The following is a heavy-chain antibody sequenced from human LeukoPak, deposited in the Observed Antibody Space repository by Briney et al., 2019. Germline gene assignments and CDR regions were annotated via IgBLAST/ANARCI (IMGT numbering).Heavy chain of an antibody. CDR1: GFTFDDYA. CDR2: ISWNSGSI. J-gene: IGHJ4*02. CDR3: AKELNYDILTGYSPFDY. V-gene: IGHV3-9*01. D-gene: IGHD3-9*01. Sequence: LSGGSLRLSCATSGFTFDDYAMHWVRQAPGKGLEWVSGISWNSGSIGYADSVKGRFTISRDNAKNSLYLQMNSLRAEDTALYYCAKELNYDILTGYSPFDYWGQGTLVTVSS.